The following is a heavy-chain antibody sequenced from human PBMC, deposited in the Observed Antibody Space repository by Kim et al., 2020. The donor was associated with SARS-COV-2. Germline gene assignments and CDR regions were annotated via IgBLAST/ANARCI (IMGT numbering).Heavy chain of an antibody. Sequence: GESLKISCKGSGYSFTSYWISWVRQMPGKGLEWMGMIDPSDSYTNYSPSFQGHVTISADKSISTAYLQWSSLKASDTAMYYCARHGTYYDFWSGPENWFDPWGQGTLVTVSS. J-gene: IGHJ5*02. CDR3: ARHGTYYDFWSGPENWFDP. D-gene: IGHD3-3*01. V-gene: IGHV5-10-1*01. CDR2: IDPSDSYT. CDR1: GYSFTSYW.